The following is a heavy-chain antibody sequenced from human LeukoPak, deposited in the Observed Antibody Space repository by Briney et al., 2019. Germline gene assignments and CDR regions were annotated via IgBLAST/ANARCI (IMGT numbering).Heavy chain of an antibody. J-gene: IGHJ4*02. V-gene: IGHV4-34*01. D-gene: IGHD2-15*01. CDR1: GGSFSGYY. CDR2: INHSGTT. CDR3: ARGGATPMILSY. Sequence: PSETLSLTCAVYGGSFSGYYWSWIRQPPGKGLEWIGEINHSGTTKYNPSLKSRVTISVDTSKNQFSLNLRSVAAADTAVYYCARGGATPMILSYWGQGTLVPVSS.